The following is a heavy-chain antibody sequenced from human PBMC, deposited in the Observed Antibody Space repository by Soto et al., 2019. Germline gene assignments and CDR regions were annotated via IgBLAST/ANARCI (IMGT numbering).Heavy chain of an antibody. J-gene: IGHJ4*02. V-gene: IGHV4-30-2*01. CDR1: GGSISSGGYS. Sequence: QLQLQESGSGLVKPSQTLSLTCAVSGGSISSGGYSWSWIRQPPGKGLEWIGYIYHSGSTYYNPSLKSRVTISVDRSKNQFSLKLSSVTAADTAVYYCARAKEGIAARFLDYWGQGTLVTVSS. CDR2: IYHSGST. CDR3: ARAKEGIAARFLDY. D-gene: IGHD6-6*01.